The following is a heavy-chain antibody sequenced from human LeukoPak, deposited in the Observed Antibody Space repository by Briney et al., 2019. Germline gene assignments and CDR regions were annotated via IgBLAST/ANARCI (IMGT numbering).Heavy chain of an antibody. J-gene: IGHJ4*02. CDR2: IYYSGST. D-gene: IGHD3-22*01. CDR1: GGSVSYYY. V-gene: IGHV4-59*02. Sequence: PAETLSLTCTVSGGSVSYYYWGWIRQPPGKGLEWVGYIYYSGSTNYDPSLKSRVTISVDTSKNQFSLNLSSVPATDTAVYYCARADYYYDSSGYTYLFDYWGQGILVTVSS. CDR3: ARADYYYDSSGYTYLFDY.